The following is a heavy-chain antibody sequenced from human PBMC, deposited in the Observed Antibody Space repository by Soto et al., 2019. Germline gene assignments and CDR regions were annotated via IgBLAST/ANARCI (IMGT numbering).Heavy chain of an antibody. Sequence: QVQLVQSGAEVKKPGASVKVSCKASGYTFTSYDINWVRQATGQGLEWMGWMNPNSGNTGYAQKFQGRVTMTRNTSISTAYMELSSLRSEDTAVYYCARGNMITFGGVIATPYYYYYMDVWGKGTTVTVSS. CDR1: GYTFTSYD. V-gene: IGHV1-8*01. J-gene: IGHJ6*03. CDR2: MNPNSGNT. D-gene: IGHD3-16*02. CDR3: ARGNMITFGGVIATPYYYYYMDV.